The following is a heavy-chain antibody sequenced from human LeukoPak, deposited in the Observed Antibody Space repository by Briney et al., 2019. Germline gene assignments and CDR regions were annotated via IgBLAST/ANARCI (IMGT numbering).Heavy chain of an antibody. Sequence: SETLSLTCTVSGGSISSSSYYWGWIRQPPGKGLEWIGNIYYSGSTYYNPSLESRVTISVDTSKNQFSLKLSSVTAADTAVYYCARSRGSSGWYHWFDPWGQGTLVAVSS. CDR1: GGSISSSSYY. V-gene: IGHV4-39*01. D-gene: IGHD6-13*01. CDR2: IYYSGST. CDR3: ARSRGSSGWYHWFDP. J-gene: IGHJ5*02.